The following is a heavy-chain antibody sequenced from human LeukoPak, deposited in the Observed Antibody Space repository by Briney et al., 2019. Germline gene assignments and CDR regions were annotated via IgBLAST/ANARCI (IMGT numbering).Heavy chain of an antibody. D-gene: IGHD1-26*01. J-gene: IGHJ4*02. Sequence: SSETLSLTCTVSGGSVSSGNYYWSWIRLPPGKGLEWIGYIYYSGRTNYNPSLKSRVTISLDTSKNQFSLKLRSVTAADTAVYYCARGQWELRFWGQGTLVTVSS. CDR3: ARGQWELRF. V-gene: IGHV4-61*01. CDR2: IYYSGRT. CDR1: GGSVSSGNYY.